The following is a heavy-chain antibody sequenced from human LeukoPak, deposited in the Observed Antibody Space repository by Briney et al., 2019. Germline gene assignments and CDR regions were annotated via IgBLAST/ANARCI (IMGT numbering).Heavy chain of an antibody. D-gene: IGHD3-22*01. CDR1: GFTFSSYA. CDR3: ANSPRSGYYGDFDY. V-gene: IGHV3-23*01. Sequence: QPGGSLRLSCAASGFTFSSYAMSWVRQAPGKGLEWVSAISGSGGSTYYADSVKGRFTISRDNSKNTLYLQVNSLRAEDTAVYYCANSPRSGYYGDFDYWGQGTLVTVSS. J-gene: IGHJ4*02. CDR2: ISGSGGST.